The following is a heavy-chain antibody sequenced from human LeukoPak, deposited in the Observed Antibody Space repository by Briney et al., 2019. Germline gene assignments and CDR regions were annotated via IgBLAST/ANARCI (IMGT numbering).Heavy chain of an antibody. CDR1: GYTFTSYW. J-gene: IGHJ2*01. Sequence: PGESLKISCKGSGYTFTSYWISWVRQMPGKGLEWLGIIYPSDSGTRYSPSFEGLVTISVYRSISTAYLQWSSLKASDSAIYYCARVIGGKWYGGNSVGWHFDLWGRGTPVTVSS. V-gene: IGHV5-51*01. CDR2: IYPSDSGT. CDR3: ARVIGGKWYGGNSVGWHFDL. D-gene: IGHD4-23*01.